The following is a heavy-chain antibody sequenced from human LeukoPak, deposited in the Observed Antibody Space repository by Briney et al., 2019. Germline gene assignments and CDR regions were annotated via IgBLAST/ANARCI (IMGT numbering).Heavy chain of an antibody. CDR2: IWYDGSNK. Sequence: GRSLRLSCAASGFTFSSYGMHWVRQAPGKGLEWVAVIWYDGSNKYYADSVKGRFTISRDNSKHTLYLQMNSLRAEDTAVYYCAKPITPPYYYDSSGYYDAFDIWGQGTMVSVSS. D-gene: IGHD3-22*01. CDR1: GFTFSSYG. J-gene: IGHJ3*02. CDR3: AKPITPPYYYDSSGYYDAFDI. V-gene: IGHV3-33*06.